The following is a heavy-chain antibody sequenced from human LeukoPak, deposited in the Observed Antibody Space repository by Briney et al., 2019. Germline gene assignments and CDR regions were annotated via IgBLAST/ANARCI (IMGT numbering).Heavy chain of an antibody. CDR2: MNPNSGNT. J-gene: IGHJ6*03. Sequence: ASVKVSCKASGYTFTSYGINWVRQATGQGLEWMGWMNPNSGNTGYAQKFQGRVTITRDTSISTAYMELSSLRSEDTAVYYCARAPFINYYYYMDVWGKGTTVTVSS. CDR3: ARAPFINYYYYMDV. V-gene: IGHV1-8*03. CDR1: GYTFTSYG. D-gene: IGHD3-10*01.